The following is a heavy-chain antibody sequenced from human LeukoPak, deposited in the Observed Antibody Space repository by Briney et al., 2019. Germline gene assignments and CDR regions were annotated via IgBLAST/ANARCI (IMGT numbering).Heavy chain of an antibody. J-gene: IGHJ4*02. D-gene: IGHD1-26*01. CDR3: AKDGGYSGSYLFDY. CDR2: IRYDGSNK. V-gene: IGHV3-30*02. Sequence: GGSLRLSCAASGFTFSSYGMHWVRQAPGKGLEWVAFIRYDGSNKYYADSVKGRFTISRDNSKNTLYLQMNSLRAEDTAVYYCAKDGGYSGSYLFDYWGQGTLVTVSS. CDR1: GFTFSSYG.